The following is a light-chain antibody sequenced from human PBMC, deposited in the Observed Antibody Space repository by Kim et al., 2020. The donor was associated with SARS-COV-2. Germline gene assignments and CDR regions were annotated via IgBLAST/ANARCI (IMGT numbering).Light chain of an antibody. J-gene: IGKJ1*01. CDR3: QHHSNWLWT. CDR2: DAS. V-gene: IGKV3-11*01. Sequence: EIVLTQSPATLSLSLGDRVTLSCRASQSVSNYLAWYQQKAGQAPRLLIYDASKRATGIPARFSGSGSGTDFTLTINSLEPEDFALYYCQHHSNWLWTFGQGTKVDIK. CDR1: QSVSNY.